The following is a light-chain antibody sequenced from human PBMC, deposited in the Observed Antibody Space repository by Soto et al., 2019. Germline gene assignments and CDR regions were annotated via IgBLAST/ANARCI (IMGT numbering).Light chain of an antibody. CDR3: SSFTKSDSYV. CDR1: NSDIGAYNY. CDR2: YVS. J-gene: IGLJ1*01. Sequence: QSALTQPASVSGSPGQSITISCTGTNSDIGAYNYVSWYQQHPGKAPELMIYYVSSRPSGVSYRFSGSKSGNTASLTISGLQAEDEADYYCSSFTKSDSYVFGTETKLTVL. V-gene: IGLV2-14*03.